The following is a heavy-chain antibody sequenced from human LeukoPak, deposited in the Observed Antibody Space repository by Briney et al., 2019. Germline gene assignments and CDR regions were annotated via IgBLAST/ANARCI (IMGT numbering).Heavy chain of an antibody. V-gene: IGHV4-39*07. CDR2: IYYSGST. CDR1: GGSISSSSYY. CDR3: ARGRYSGYDSLESAEYFQH. Sequence: SETLSLTCTVPGGSISSSSYYWGWIRQPPGKGLEWIGSIYYSGSTNYNPSLKSRVTISVDTSKNQFSLKLSSVTAADTAVYYCARGRYSGYDSLESAEYFQHWGQGTLVTVSS. J-gene: IGHJ1*01. D-gene: IGHD5-12*01.